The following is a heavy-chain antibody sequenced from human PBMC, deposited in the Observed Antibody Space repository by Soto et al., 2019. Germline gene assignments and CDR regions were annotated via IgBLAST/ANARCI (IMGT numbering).Heavy chain of an antibody. CDR3: ATLTRQRMGMEGWYFDL. Sequence: ASVKVSCKVSGYTLTELSMHWVRQAPGKGLEWMGGFDPEDGETIYAQKFQGRVTMTEDTSTDTAYMELSSLRSEDTAVYYCATLTRQRMGMEGWYFDLWGRGTLVTVS. J-gene: IGHJ2*01. CDR1: GYTLTELS. D-gene: IGHD7-27*01. V-gene: IGHV1-24*01. CDR2: FDPEDGET.